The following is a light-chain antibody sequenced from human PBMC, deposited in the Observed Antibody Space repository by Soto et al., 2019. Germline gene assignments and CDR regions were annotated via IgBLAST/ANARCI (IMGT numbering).Light chain of an antibody. CDR1: SGHSSYA. Sequence: QPVLTQSPSASASLGASVKLTCTLSSGHSSYAIAWHQQQPEKGPRYLMKIYSDGSHSRGDGIPDRFSGSSSGAERYLTISSLQSEDEADYYCQTWDNGFVIFGGGTKLTVL. V-gene: IGLV4-69*01. CDR3: QTWDNGFVI. J-gene: IGLJ2*01. CDR2: IYSDGSH.